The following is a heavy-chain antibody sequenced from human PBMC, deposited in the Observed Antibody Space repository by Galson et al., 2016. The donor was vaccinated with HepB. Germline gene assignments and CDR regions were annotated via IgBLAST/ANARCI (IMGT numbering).Heavy chain of an antibody. D-gene: IGHD4-17*01. CDR2: ISYDGNSK. CDR1: GFTFSSYA. Sequence: SLRLSCAASGFTFSSYAMYWVRQAPGRGLEWVAVISYDGNSKYCADSVKGRFTISRDNSNNTLYLQMKSLRPDDTAVYYCARNLDYGDYVDGAGALDIWGQGTMVTVSS. CDR3: ARNLDYGDYVDGAGALDI. V-gene: IGHV3-30*14. J-gene: IGHJ3*02.